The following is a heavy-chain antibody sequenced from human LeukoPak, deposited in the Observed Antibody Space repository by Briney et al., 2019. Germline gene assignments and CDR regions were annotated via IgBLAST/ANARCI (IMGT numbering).Heavy chain of an antibody. CDR3: ARDKGSGRNYDY. CDR1: GFTSSSYS. CDR2: ISSSSSYI. Sequence: PGGSLRLSCAASGFTSSSYSMNWVRQAPGKGLEWVSSISSSSSYIYYADSVKGRFTISRDNAKNSLYLQMNSLRAEDTAVYYCARDKGSGRNYDYWGQGTLVTVSS. J-gene: IGHJ4*02. D-gene: IGHD6-19*01. V-gene: IGHV3-21*01.